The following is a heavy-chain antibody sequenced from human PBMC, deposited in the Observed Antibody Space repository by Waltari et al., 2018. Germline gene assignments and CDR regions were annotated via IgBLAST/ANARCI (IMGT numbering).Heavy chain of an antibody. D-gene: IGHD2-21*01. J-gene: IGHJ5*02. Sequence: QVRLQESGPALVKPSETLSPTCIVSGDSLNTYYWSWIRQTPGKGLEWIGYVSYSGSTDYNPSLKSRVTISIETYKKQFSLRLTSVTAADTAVYYCARVKQLWLWDSWGQGTLVTVSA. CDR2: VSYSGST. CDR3: ARVKQLWLWDS. V-gene: IGHV4-59*01. CDR1: GDSLNTYY.